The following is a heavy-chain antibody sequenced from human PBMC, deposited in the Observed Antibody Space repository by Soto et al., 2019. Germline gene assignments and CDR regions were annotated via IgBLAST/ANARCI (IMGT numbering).Heavy chain of an antibody. V-gene: IGHV1-2*02. CDR3: ARDGYSGYDLYYFDY. Sequence: GASVKVSCKASGYTFTGYYMHWVRQAPGQGLEWMGWINPNSGGTNYAQKFQGRVTMTRDTSISTAYMELSRLRSDDTAVYYCARDGYSGYDLYYFDYWGQGTLVTVS. CDR2: INPNSGGT. CDR1: GYTFTGYY. D-gene: IGHD5-12*01. J-gene: IGHJ4*02.